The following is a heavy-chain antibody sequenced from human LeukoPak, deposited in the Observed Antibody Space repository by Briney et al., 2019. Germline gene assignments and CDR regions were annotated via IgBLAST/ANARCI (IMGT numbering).Heavy chain of an antibody. CDR1: GFTFTDYL. D-gene: IGHD3-16*01. V-gene: IGHV3-74*01. CDR2: INTDTRGT. CDR3: ARAGAYHFDN. J-gene: IGHJ4*02. Sequence: PGGSLRLSGAASGFTFTDYLMHWVRQVPGKGLVWVSIINTDTRGTYYADSVKGRFTISRDNAKSILYLQMDSLRAEDTAVYYCARAGAYHFDNWGQGTLVTVSS.